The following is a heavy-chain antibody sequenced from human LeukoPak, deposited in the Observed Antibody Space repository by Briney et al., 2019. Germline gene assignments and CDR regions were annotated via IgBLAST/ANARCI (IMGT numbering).Heavy chain of an antibody. D-gene: IGHD3-22*01. J-gene: IGHJ4*02. CDR2: IYTGGST. CDR3: ARVNVGFDSSGYYPTTFDY. CDR1: GFTVSSNY. V-gene: IGHV3-53*01. Sequence: GGSLRLSCAASGFTVSSNYMSWVRQAPGKGLEWVSVIYTGGSTYYSDSVKGRFTISRDSSKNTLYLEMNSLRAEDTAVYYCARVNVGFDSSGYYPTTFDYWGQGTLVTVSS.